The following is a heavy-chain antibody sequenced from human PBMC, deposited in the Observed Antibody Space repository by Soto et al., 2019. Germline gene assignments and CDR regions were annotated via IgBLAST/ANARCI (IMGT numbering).Heavy chain of an antibody. J-gene: IGHJ6*02. D-gene: IGHD3-3*02. CDR2: IMPIFRTP. Sequence: QVQLVQSGAEVKKPGSSVKVSCKASGGTFSSSAFSWVRQAPGQGLEWMGGIMPIFRTPDYAQKLQGRVTITADESTSTAYMELSSLTSEDTGVYYWARDKDRQQLGGNYYYIMDVWGQGTKVTVSS. V-gene: IGHV1-69*12. CDR3: ARDKDRQQLGGNYYYIMDV. CDR1: GGTFSSSA.